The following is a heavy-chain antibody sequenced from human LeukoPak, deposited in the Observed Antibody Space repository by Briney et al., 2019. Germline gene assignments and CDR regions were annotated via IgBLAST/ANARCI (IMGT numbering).Heavy chain of an antibody. CDR3: ARGPEITIFGVVTPTRNQIDY. J-gene: IGHJ4*02. CDR1: GYTFTGYY. D-gene: IGHD3-3*01. CDR2: LNPNSGGT. Sequence: ASLKVSCKASGYTFTGYYMHWVRQAPGQGLEWMGWLNPNSGGTNYAQKFQGRVTMTRDTSIRTAYMELSRPRSDGTAVYYCARGPEITIFGVVTPTRNQIDYWGQGILVTVSS. V-gene: IGHV1-2*02.